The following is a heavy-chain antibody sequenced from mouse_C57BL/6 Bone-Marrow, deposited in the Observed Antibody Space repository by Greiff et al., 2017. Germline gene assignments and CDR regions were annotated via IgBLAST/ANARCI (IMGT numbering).Heavy chain of an antibody. D-gene: IGHD4-1*01. J-gene: IGHJ2*01. CDR3: ARVRLGRGGTCYFDY. Sequence: VQLVESGPGLVQPSQSLSITCTVSGFSLTSYGVHWVRQSPGKGLEWLGVIWSGGSTDYNVAFISRLSISKDNSKSQVFFKMNSLQADDTAIYYCARVRLGRGGTCYFDYWGQGTTLTVSS. CDR1: GFSLTSYG. V-gene: IGHV2-2*01. CDR2: IWSGGST.